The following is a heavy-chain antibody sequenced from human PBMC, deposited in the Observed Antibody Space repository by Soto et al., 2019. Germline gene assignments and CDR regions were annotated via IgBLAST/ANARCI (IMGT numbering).Heavy chain of an antibody. CDR3: AKHAEYQLVSWFDP. V-gene: IGHV3-23*01. CDR1: GFSFSTYA. D-gene: IGHD2-2*01. J-gene: IGHJ5*02. CDR2: ISAGGGNT. Sequence: EVQLLESGGGLVQPGGSLRLSCAVSGFSFSTYAMSWVRQAPGKGLEWVSGISAGGGNTYYADSVRGRFTISRDNSKDTLYLQRTRLRAEDTAFYYCAKHAEYQLVSWFDPWGQGTLVTVSS.